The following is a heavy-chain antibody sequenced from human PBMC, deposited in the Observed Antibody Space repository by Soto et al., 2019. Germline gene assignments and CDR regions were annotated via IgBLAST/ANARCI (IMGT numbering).Heavy chain of an antibody. D-gene: IGHD7-27*01. CDR2: IIPIIGII. CDR1: GGAISTYT. J-gene: IGHJ4*02. Sequence: FSVKVACKAAGGAISTYTITWGRNAPGQGLEWMGRIIPIIGIINYAQKFQGRVTMTRDTSIPTAYMELSSLRSEFTAVYYCARSPRNWVLEFWGLGTLDTGS. CDR3: ARSPRNWVLEF. V-gene: IGHV1-69*02.